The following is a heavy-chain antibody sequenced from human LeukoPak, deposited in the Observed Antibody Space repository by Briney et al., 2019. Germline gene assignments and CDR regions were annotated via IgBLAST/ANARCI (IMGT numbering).Heavy chain of an antibody. V-gene: IGHV4-59*01. J-gene: IGHJ4*02. CDR3: ARESSSGSYFHY. Sequence: SETLSLTCTVSGGSISSYYWSWIRQPPGKGLEWIGYIYYSGSTNYNPSLKSRVTISVDTSKNQFSLKLSSVTAADTAVYYCARESSSGSYFHYWGQGALVTVSS. D-gene: IGHD6-19*01. CDR2: IYYSGST. CDR1: GGSISSYY.